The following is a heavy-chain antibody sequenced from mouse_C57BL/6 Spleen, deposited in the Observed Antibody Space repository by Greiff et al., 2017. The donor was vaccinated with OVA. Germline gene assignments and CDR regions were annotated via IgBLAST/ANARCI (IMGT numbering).Heavy chain of an antibody. V-gene: IGHV1-76*01. CDR1: GYTFTDYY. CDR3: AREDLSNFDV. Sequence: VQLQQSGAELVRPGASVKLSCKASGYTFTDYYINWVKQRPGQGLEWIARIYPGSGNTYYNEKFKGKATLTAEKSSSTAYMQLSSLTSEDSAVYFCAREDLSNFDVWGTGTTVTVSS. J-gene: IGHJ1*03. CDR2: IYPGSGNT. D-gene: IGHD1-1*01.